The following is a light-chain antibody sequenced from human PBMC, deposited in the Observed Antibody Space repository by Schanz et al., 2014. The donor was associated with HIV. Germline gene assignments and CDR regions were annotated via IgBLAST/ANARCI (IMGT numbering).Light chain of an antibody. CDR3: QQRNTWPRT. CDR2: GAS. Sequence: ELVLTQSPATLSMSPGERATLSCRASQSVSSNLAWYQQKPGQAPRLLIYGASTRATGISDRFSGSGSGTEFTLTISSLESEDFAFYYCQQRNTWPRTFGQGTKVEV. CDR1: QSVSSN. V-gene: IGKV3-15*01. J-gene: IGKJ1*01.